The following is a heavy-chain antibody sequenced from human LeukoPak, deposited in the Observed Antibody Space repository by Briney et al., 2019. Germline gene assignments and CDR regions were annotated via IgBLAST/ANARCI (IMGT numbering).Heavy chain of an antibody. Sequence: SETLSLTCSVSGVSTTNNYWSWIRQPPGKGLEWIGYMYNTVTTNYNPSLKSRLTMSLDTSKNQFSLKLSSVTAADTAVYYCARVSFYGSESMFVDYWGPGTLVTVSS. J-gene: IGHJ4*02. CDR1: GVSTTNNY. CDR3: ARVSFYGSESMFVDY. V-gene: IGHV4-59*01. D-gene: IGHD3-10*01. CDR2: MYNTVTT.